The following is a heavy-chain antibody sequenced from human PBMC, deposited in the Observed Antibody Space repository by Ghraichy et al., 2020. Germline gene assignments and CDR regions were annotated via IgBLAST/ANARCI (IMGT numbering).Heavy chain of an antibody. CDR3: AKALRKTDIRNSLLARDALDI. J-gene: IGHJ3*02. Sequence: ESLNISCSASGFTFNTYAMTWVRQAPGKGLEWVSSITASGGKTFYADSVQGRFTISRDNSKTTVYLQMNSLRVEDTAVYYCAKALRKTDIRNSLLARDALDIWGRGPMVIVSS. CDR1: GFTFNTYA. CDR2: ITASGGKT. D-gene: IGHD2-21*02. V-gene: IGHV3-23*01.